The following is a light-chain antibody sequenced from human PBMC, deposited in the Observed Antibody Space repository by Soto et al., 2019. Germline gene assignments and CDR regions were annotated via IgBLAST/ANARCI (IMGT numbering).Light chain of an antibody. CDR3: ASYTTSSTYV. J-gene: IGLJ1*01. CDR1: STDVGGYSY. CDR2: DVS. Sequence: QSALTQPASVSGSPGQSIAISCTGTSTDVGGYSYVSWYQQQPGKAPKLVISDVSNRPSGVSDRCSGSKSGNTASLTISGLQTEDEADYYCASYTTSSTYVFGTGTKLTVL. V-gene: IGLV2-14*01.